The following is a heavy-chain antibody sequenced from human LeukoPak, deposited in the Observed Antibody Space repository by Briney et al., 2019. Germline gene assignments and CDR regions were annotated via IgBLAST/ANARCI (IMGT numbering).Heavy chain of an antibody. CDR1: GGSVTGFS. CDR3: IRGRNVKWVPGVGGNPRASRYYYYMDV. V-gene: IGHV4-34*01. J-gene: IGHJ6*03. CDR2: INHSGVT. Sequence: PSETLSLTCAVYGGSVTGFSWSWIRQSPVKGLESIGEINHSGVTNYAPSLQSRVTLSLETSKNQFSLTLTSVAAADTAVYYCIRGRNVKWVPGVGGNPRASRYYYYMDVWGKGTTVTVSS. D-gene: IGHD4-23*01.